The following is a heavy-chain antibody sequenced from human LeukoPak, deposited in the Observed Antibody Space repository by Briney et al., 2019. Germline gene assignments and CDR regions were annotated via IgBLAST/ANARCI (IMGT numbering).Heavy chain of an antibody. J-gene: IGHJ4*02. CDR3: ARAPLLSTIQDRYYFDY. Sequence: GGSLRLSCAASGFTFSSYEMNWVRQAPGKGLEWISYISSSGSPIYYADSVKGRFTISRDNAKNSLYLQMNSLRVEDTAVYYCARAPLLSTIQDRYYFDYWGQGTLVTVSS. CDR1: GFTFSSYE. V-gene: IGHV3-48*03. D-gene: IGHD5/OR15-5a*01. CDR2: ISSSGSPI.